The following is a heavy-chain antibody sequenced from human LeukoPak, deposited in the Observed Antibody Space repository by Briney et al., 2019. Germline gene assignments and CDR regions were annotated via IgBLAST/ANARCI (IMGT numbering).Heavy chain of an antibody. CDR1: GGSISSGSYY. CDR3: ARVEWLRSGFYYYYYMDV. J-gene: IGHJ6*03. D-gene: IGHD5-12*01. V-gene: IGHV4-61*02. CDR2: VYTGGNT. Sequence: SQTLSLTCTVSGGSISSGSYYWSWIRQPAGEGLEWIGRVYTGGNTNYNPSLKSRVTISVDTSKNQFSLKLSSVTAADTAVYYCARVEWLRSGFYYYYYMDVWGKGTTVTISS.